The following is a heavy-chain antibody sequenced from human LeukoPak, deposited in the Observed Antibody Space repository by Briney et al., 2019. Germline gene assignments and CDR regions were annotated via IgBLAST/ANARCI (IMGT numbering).Heavy chain of an antibody. J-gene: IGHJ4*02. D-gene: IGHD6-13*01. CDR3: ARVKTKKQQLVLHPFDY. CDR2: IYHSGST. Sequence: SETLSLTCTLSGYSISSGYSWGWFRQPPGKGLEWIGSIYHSGSTYYNPSLKRRVTISVDTSKNQFSLKLSSVTAADTAVYYCARVKTKKQQLVLHPFDYWGQGTLVTVSS. V-gene: IGHV4-38-2*02. CDR1: GYSISSGYS.